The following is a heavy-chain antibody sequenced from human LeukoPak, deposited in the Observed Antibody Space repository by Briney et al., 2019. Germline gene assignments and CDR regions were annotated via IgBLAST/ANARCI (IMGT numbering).Heavy chain of an antibody. CDR2: IYYSGST. Sequence: PSETPSLTCTVSGGSISSGAYYWSWIRQHPGKGLEWIGYIYYSGSTYYNPSLKSRVNISVDTSKNQFSLKLSSVTAADTAVYYCASYYYDSSSYQPLNYFDYWGQGTLVTVSS. D-gene: IGHD3-22*01. CDR1: GGSISSGAYY. CDR3: ASYYYDSSSYQPLNYFDY. J-gene: IGHJ4*02. V-gene: IGHV4-31*03.